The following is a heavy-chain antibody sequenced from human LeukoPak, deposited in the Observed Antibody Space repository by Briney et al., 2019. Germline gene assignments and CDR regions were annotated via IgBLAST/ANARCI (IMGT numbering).Heavy chain of an antibody. D-gene: IGHD3-10*01. CDR1: GGSFSGYY. V-gene: IGHV4-34*01. CDR2: INHSGST. J-gene: IGHJ4*02. Sequence: SQTLSLTCAVYGGSFSGYYWSWIRQPPGKGLEWIGEINHSGSTNYNPSLKSQVTISVDTSKNQFSLKLSSVTAADTAVYHCARLLLWFGELSFDYWGQGTLVTVSS. CDR3: ARLLLWFGELSFDY.